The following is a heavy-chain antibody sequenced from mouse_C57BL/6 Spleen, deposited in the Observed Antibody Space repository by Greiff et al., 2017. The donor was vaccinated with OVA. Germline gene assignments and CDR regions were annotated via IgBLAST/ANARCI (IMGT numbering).Heavy chain of an antibody. CDR2: IDTETGGT. V-gene: IGHV1-15*01. CDR3: ARCPVATVVERYFYG. Sequence: QVQLQQSGAGLVRPGASLKLSCTASGYTFTDYEMHWVRQTPVHGLEWIADIDTETGGTSYTQTFKGKSTLTTDKSNSTAYMELRSLTSEDSAVYYCARCPVATVVERYFYGWGTGTTVTVAS. CDR1: GYTFTDYE. D-gene: IGHD1-1*01. J-gene: IGHJ1*03.